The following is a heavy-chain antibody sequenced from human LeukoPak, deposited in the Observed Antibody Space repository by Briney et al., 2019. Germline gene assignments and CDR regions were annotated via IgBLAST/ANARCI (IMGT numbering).Heavy chain of an antibody. D-gene: IGHD3-16*02. CDR3: ARYDVWGTYRAFDY. J-gene: IGHJ4*02. V-gene: IGHV4-38-2*02. CDR1: GYSISSGYY. Sequence: PSETLSLTCTVSGYSISSGYYWGWIRQPPGKGLEWIGSIYHSGSTYYNPSLKSRVTMSVDTSKNQFSLKLSSVTAADTAMYYCARYDVWGTYRAFDYWGQGTLVTVSS. CDR2: IYHSGST.